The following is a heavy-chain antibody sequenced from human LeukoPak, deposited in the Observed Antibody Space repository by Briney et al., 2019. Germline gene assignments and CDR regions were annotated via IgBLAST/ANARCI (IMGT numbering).Heavy chain of an antibody. CDR1: GFSFSSYN. Sequence: GGSLRLSCAVSGFSFSSYNINWVRRAPGKGLEWVSYIGSSVSTRYYADSVKGRFTFSRDNGKNSLYLQMNSLRAEDTAVYYCAREGSDFWSGYSKGYFDYWGQGTLVTVSS. D-gene: IGHD3-3*01. J-gene: IGHJ4*02. CDR3: AREGSDFWSGYSKGYFDY. V-gene: IGHV3-48*01. CDR2: IGSSVSTR.